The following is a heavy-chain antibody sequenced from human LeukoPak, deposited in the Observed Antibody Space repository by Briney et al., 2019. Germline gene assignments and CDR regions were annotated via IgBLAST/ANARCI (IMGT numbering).Heavy chain of an antibody. J-gene: IGHJ4*02. CDR2: INHSGST. CDR1: GGSFSGYY. CDR3: ARGGIAAAGTFMFDY. V-gene: IGHV4-34*01. Sequence: PSETLSLTCAVYGGSFSGYYWSWIRQPPGKGLDWIGEINHSGSTNYNPSLKSRVTISVDTSKNQFSLKLSSVTAADTAVYYCARGGIAAAGTFMFDYWGQGTLVTVSS. D-gene: IGHD6-13*01.